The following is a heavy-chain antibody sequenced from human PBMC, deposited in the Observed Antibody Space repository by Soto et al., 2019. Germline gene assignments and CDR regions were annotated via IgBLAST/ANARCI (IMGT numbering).Heavy chain of an antibody. D-gene: IGHD3-9*01. CDR3: ARVPDDTTGTGFGY. J-gene: IGHJ4*02. V-gene: IGHV3-11*01. CDR2: ISRHDGAVT. Sequence: QVQLVESGGGLVKPGGYLRLSCEASGFTFSDDYMNWIRQAPGKGLEWVSYISRHDGAVTYYADSVKSRLTISRDNAKNSLYLQMNSLRAEDTAVYYCARVPDDTTGTGFGYWGQGILVTVSS. CDR1: GFTFSDDY.